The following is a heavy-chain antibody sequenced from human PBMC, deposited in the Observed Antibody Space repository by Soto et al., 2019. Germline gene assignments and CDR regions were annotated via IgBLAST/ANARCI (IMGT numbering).Heavy chain of an antibody. Sequence: PSETLSLTCNVSGGSISSGGYSWSWIRQPPGKGLEWIGYIYHSGSTYYNPSLKSRVTISVDRSKNQFSLKLSSVTAADTAVYYCARAPRGNYGYPSYFDYWGQGTLVTVSS. CDR2: IYHSGST. J-gene: IGHJ4*02. CDR3: ARAPRGNYGYPSYFDY. D-gene: IGHD3-10*01. CDR1: GGSISSGGYS. V-gene: IGHV4-30-2*01.